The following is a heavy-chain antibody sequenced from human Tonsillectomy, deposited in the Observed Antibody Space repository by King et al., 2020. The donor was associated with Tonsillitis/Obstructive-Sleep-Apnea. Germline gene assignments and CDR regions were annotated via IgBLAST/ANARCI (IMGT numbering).Heavy chain of an antibody. Sequence: HVQLVESGGGVVQPGRSLRLSCAASGFTFSSYAMHWVRQAPGKGLEWVAVISYDRSNKYYADSVKGRFTISRDNSKNTLCLQMNSLRAEDTAVYYCARESLSTATTSAFDIWGQGTMVTVSS. V-gene: IGHV3-30*04. CDR3: ARESLSTATTSAFDI. CDR2: ISYDRSNK. CDR1: GFTFSSYA. J-gene: IGHJ3*02. D-gene: IGHD4-11*01.